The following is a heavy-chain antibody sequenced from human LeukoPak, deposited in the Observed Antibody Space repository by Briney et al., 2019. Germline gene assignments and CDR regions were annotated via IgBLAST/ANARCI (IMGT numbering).Heavy chain of an antibody. J-gene: IGHJ6*02. CDR2: INHSGST. CDR3: ARGRGAAPQYGMGV. Sequence: PSETLSLTCAVYGGSFSGYYWSWIRQPPGKGLEWIGEINHSGSTNYNPSLKSRVTISVDTSKNQFSLKLSSVTAADTAVYYCARGRGAAPQYGMGVWGQGTTVTVSS. CDR1: GGSFSGYY. D-gene: IGHD2-15*01. V-gene: IGHV4-34*01.